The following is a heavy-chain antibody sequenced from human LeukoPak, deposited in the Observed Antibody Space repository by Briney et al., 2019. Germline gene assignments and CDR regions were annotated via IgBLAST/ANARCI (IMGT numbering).Heavy chain of an antibody. CDR3: AGTYYDSSGYNPNRQYYFDY. CDR2: INHSGST. V-gene: IGHV4-34*01. Sequence: SETLSLTCAVYGGSFSGYYWSWIRQPPGKGLEWIGEINHSGSTNYNPSLKSRVTISVDTSKNQFSLKLSSVTAADTAVYYCAGTYYDSSGYNPNRQYYFDYWGQGTLVTVFS. CDR1: GGSFSGYY. D-gene: IGHD3-22*01. J-gene: IGHJ4*02.